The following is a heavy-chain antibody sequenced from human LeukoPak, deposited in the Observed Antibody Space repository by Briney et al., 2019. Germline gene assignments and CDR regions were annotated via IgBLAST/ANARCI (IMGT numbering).Heavy chain of an antibody. CDR2: IYSGGST. Sequence: PGGSLRLSCAASGFTVSSNYMSWVRQAPGKGLEWVSVIYSGGSTYYADSVKGRFTISRDNAKNSLYLQMNSLRAEDTAVYYCARAVASRWGYFDYWGQGTLVTVSS. CDR1: GFTVSSNY. V-gene: IGHV3-53*01. J-gene: IGHJ4*02. D-gene: IGHD6-19*01. CDR3: ARAVASRWGYFDY.